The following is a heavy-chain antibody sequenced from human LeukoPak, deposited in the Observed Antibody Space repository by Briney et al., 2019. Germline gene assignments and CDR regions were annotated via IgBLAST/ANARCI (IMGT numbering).Heavy chain of an antibody. D-gene: IGHD1-7*01. CDR2: IYYSGST. J-gene: IGHJ4*02. CDR3: VRNWNYFLHFDY. CDR1: GGSISSSNYY. V-gene: IGHV4-39*07. Sequence: PSETLSLTCTVSGGSISSSNYYWGWIRQPPGKGLEWVGNIYYSGSTYYNPSLKSRVTISVDTSKNQFSLKLSSVTAADTAMYYCVRNWNYFLHFDYWGQGTLVTVSS.